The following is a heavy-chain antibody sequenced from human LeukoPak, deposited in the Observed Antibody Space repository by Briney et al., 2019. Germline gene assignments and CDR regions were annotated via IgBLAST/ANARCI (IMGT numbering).Heavy chain of an antibody. CDR1: GFTFSSYW. J-gene: IGHJ4*02. V-gene: IGHV3-7*01. CDR3: ARDPGIAAAGTVGQNDY. Sequence: GGSLRLSCAASGFTFSSYWMNWVRQAPGKGLEWVASIKQDGSEKYYVDSVKGRFTTSRDNAKNSLYLQMNSLRAEDTAVYYCARDPGIAAAGTVGQNDYWGQGTLVTVSS. CDR2: IKQDGSEK. D-gene: IGHD6-13*01.